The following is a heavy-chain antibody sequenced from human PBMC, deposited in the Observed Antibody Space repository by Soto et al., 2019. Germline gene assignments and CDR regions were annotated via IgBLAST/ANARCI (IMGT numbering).Heavy chain of an antibody. V-gene: IGHV3-48*02. CDR3: VRDPDWAFYX. CDR2: FGTSRKYI. J-gene: IGHJ3*01. CDR1: GYSLSDYS. D-gene: IGHD3-9*01. Sequence: GGSLRLSCVASGYSLSDYSMNWVRQAPGKGLEWVSYFGTSRKYIYYSDSVRVRFTISSDDAKNSLYLKLNSLRDEETALYYCVRDPDWAFYXWGQGTMVTVS.